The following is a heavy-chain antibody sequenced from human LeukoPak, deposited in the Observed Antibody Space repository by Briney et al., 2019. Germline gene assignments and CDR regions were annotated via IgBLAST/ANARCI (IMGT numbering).Heavy chain of an antibody. D-gene: IGHD6-6*01. Sequence: ASVKVSCKASGYTFNNYGISWVRQAPGQGLEWMGIINPSGGSTTYAQKFQGRVTMTRDMSTSTVYMELSSLRSEDTAVYPCARGEYSSPRSAFDIWGQGTMVTVSS. J-gene: IGHJ3*02. CDR3: ARGEYSSPRSAFDI. V-gene: IGHV1-46*02. CDR1: GYTFNNYG. CDR2: INPSGGST.